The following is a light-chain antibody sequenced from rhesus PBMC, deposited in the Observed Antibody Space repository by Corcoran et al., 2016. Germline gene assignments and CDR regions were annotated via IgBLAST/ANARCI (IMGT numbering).Light chain of an antibody. J-gene: IGKJ3*01. V-gene: IGKV1-28*03. Sequence: DIQMTQSPSSLSASVGDRVTITCRPSQGIREDLNWFQQKPGKAPKLLIYVASTLESGVPSRFSGSGSGTDFTLTISSLQPEDFATYYCLQHHTYPFTFGPGTKLDIK. CDR3: LQHHTYPFT. CDR1: QGIRED. CDR2: VAS.